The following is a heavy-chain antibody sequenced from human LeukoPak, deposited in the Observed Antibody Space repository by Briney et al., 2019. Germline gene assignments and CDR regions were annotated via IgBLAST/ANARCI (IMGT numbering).Heavy chain of an antibody. CDR3: ARDQRGPYMVATIDY. Sequence: GGSLRLSCAASGFTFRNYGMHWVRQAPGKGLEWVSYISSSSSTIYYADSVKGRFTISRDNAKNSLYLQMNSLRAEDTAVYYCARDQRGPYMVATIDYWGQGTLVTVSS. CDR1: GFTFRNYG. D-gene: IGHD5-12*01. V-gene: IGHV3-48*01. J-gene: IGHJ4*02. CDR2: ISSSSSTI.